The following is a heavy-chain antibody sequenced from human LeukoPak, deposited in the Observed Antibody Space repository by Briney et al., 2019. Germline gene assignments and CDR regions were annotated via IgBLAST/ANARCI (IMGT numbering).Heavy chain of an antibody. V-gene: IGHV3-53*05. CDR3: ARDGVGATAFDI. D-gene: IGHD1-26*01. J-gene: IGHJ3*02. CDR1: GLTVSSNY. Sequence: GGSLRLSCAASGLTVSSNYMSWVRQAPGKGLEWVSVIYSGGSTYYADSVKGRFTISRDNSKNTLYLQMNSLRAEDTAVYYCARDGVGATAFDIWGQGTMVTVSS. CDR2: IYSGGST.